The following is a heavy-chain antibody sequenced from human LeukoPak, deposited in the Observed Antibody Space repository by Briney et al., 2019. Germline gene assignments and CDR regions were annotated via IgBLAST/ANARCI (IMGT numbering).Heavy chain of an antibody. J-gene: IGHJ3*02. CDR1: GGSISSYY. CDR2: IYTSGST. V-gene: IGHV4-4*07. Sequence: SETLSLTCTVSGGSISSYYWSWIRQPAGKGLEWIGRIYTSGSTNYNPSLKSRVTMSVDTSKNQFSLKLSSVTAADTAVYYCARDMYSSGWYVRSSAFDIWGQGTMVTVSS. D-gene: IGHD6-19*01. CDR3: ARDMYSSGWYVRSSAFDI.